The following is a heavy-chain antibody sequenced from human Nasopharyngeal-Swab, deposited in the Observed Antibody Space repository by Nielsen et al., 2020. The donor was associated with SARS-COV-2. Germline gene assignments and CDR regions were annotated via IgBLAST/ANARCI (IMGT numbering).Heavy chain of an antibody. V-gene: IGHV3-30-3*01. CDR2: ISYGGSNK. J-gene: IGHJ4*02. D-gene: IGHD1-26*01. CDR3: ARDRVSGSYVDY. Sequence: WIRQPPGKGLEWVAVISYGGSNKYYADSVKGRFTISRDNSKNTLYLQMNSLRAEDTAVYYCARDRVSGSYVDYWGQGTLVTVSS.